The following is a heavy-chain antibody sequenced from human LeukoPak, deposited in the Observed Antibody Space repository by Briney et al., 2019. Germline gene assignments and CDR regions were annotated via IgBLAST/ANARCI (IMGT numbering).Heavy chain of an antibody. Sequence: PSETLSLTCSVSGYSISSGYYWGWIRQPPGKGLEWIGSIYQSGSTYYNPSLKSRVTISVDRSKNQFSLKLSSVTAADTAVYYCARAREGAFDYWGQGTLVTVSS. V-gene: IGHV4-38-2*02. CDR1: GYSISSGYY. CDR3: ARAREGAFDY. CDR2: IYQSGST. J-gene: IGHJ4*02. D-gene: IGHD1-26*01.